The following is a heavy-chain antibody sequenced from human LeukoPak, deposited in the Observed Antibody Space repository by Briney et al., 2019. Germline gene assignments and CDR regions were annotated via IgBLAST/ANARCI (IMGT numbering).Heavy chain of an antibody. V-gene: IGHV1-24*01. D-gene: IGHD3-10*01. CDR2: FDPEDGET. Sequence: APVKGSCKVSGYTLTELSMHWVRQAPGKGLEWRGGFDPEDGETIYAQKFQGRVTMTEDTSTDTAYMELSSLRSEDAAVYYCATAMVRVQEGYYFDYWGQGTLVTVSS. J-gene: IGHJ4*02. CDR1: GYTLTELS. CDR3: ATAMVRVQEGYYFDY.